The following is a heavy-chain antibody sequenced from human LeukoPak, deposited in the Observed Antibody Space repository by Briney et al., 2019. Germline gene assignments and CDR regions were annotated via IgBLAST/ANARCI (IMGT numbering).Heavy chain of an antibody. V-gene: IGHV3-15*01. J-gene: IGHJ4*02. CDR2: IKSRTDGGTT. CDR1: GFTLSNVW. D-gene: IGHD6-19*01. Sequence: KPGGSLRLSCAASGFTLSNVWMSWVRQAPGKGLEWVGRIKSRTDGGTTDYAAPVKGRFTVSRDDSKNTVYLQMNTLRTDDTGVYYCTTDLSGRYWIPSDFWGQGALVTVSS. CDR3: TTDLSGRYWIPSDF.